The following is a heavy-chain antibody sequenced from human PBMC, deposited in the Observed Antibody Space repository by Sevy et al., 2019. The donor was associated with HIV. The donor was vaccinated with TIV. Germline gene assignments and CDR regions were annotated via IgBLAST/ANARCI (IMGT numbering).Heavy chain of an antibody. J-gene: IGHJ5*02. D-gene: IGHD6-19*01. V-gene: IGHV1-2*06. CDR3: AGQSLGWYNWFDP. CDR2: VTPNSGAT. CDR1: GYNFY. Sequence: ASVKVSCKASGYNFYIHWVRQAPGQGLEWMGRVTPNSGATTYAQRFQGRVAMTMDTSISTAYMELSGLKSDDTAIYYCAGQSLGWYNWFDPWDQGTLVTVSS.